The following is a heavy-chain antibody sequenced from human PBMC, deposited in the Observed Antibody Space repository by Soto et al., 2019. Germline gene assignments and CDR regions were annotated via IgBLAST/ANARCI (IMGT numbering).Heavy chain of an antibody. D-gene: IGHD3-10*01. J-gene: IGHJ4*02. CDR1: GYTFTSYD. V-gene: IGHV1-8*01. Sequence: ASVKVSCKASGYTFTSYDINWVRQATGQGLEWMGWMNPNSGNTGYAQKFQGRVTMTRNTSISTAYMELSSLRSEDTAVYYCARGGVFFFAAPTNPFDYWGQGILVTVSS. CDR3: ARGGVFFFAAPTNPFDY. CDR2: MNPNSGNT.